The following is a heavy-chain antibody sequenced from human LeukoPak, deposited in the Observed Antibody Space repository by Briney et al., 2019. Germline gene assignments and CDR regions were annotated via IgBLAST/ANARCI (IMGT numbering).Heavy chain of an antibody. J-gene: IGHJ4*02. CDR3: ARSTEWYADY. CDR1: GFTFSSYG. D-gene: IGHD3-3*01. V-gene: IGHV3-33*01. CDR2: IWYDGSKT. Sequence: PGGSLRLSCAASGFTFSSYGMHWVRQAPGKGLEWVAVIWYDGSKTYYADSVKGRFTISRDNSKNTLYLQMSSLRADDTAVYYCARSTEWYADYWGQGTLVTVSS.